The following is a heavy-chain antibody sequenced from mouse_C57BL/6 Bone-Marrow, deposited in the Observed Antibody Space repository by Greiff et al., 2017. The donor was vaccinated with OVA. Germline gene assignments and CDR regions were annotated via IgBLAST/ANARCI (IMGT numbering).Heavy chain of an antibody. CDR2: IDPSDSYT. Sequence: QVQLQQPGAELVKPGASVKLSCKASGYTFTSYWMQWVKQRPGQGLEWIGEIDPSDSYTNYNQKFKGKATFTVDTSSSTAYMQLSSLTSEDSAVYYCARGYYPYAMDYWGQGTSVTVSS. CDR1: GYTFTSYW. J-gene: IGHJ4*01. D-gene: IGHD2-3*01. CDR3: ARGYYPYAMDY. V-gene: IGHV1-50*01.